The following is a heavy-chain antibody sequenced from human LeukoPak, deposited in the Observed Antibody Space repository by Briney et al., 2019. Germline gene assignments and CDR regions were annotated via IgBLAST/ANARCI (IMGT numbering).Heavy chain of an antibody. J-gene: IGHJ4*02. V-gene: IGHV3-23*01. Sequence: GGSLRLSCAASGFTFSSYAMSWVRQAPGKGLEWVSAISGSGGSTYYADSVKGRFTISRDNSKNTLYLQMNSLRAEDTAVYYCARDRAPYGSGSYYKSLGYWGQGTLVTVSS. CDR2: ISGSGGST. D-gene: IGHD3-10*01. CDR1: GFTFSSYA. CDR3: ARDRAPYGSGSYYKSLGY.